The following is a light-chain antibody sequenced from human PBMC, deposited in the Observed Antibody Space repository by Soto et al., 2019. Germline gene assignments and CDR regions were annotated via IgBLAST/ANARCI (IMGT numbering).Light chain of an antibody. J-gene: IGKJ1*01. CDR1: QSVDNW. CDR3: QQYNIYSGT. V-gene: IGKV1-5*01. CDR2: DAS. Sequence: DIPMAQSPSTLSASVGDTVTITCRASQSVDNWVAWYQQKPGTAPKLLIYDASSLESGVPSRFSGSGSGSEFTLTISSLQPGDFATYYCQQYNIYSGTFGQGTKVEVK.